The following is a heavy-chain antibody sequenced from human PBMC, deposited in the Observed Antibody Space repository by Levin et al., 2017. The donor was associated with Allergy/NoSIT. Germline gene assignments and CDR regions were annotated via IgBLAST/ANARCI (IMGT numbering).Heavy chain of an antibody. Sequence: GESLKISCRVSGFTFSSYAMSWVRQAPGKGLEWVSGISGSGSSTYHADSVKGRFTISRDNSKNTLYLQMNSLSAEDTAVYYCARYPSGWLPFDYWGQGTLVTVSS. CDR2: ISGSGSST. CDR3: ARYPSGWLPFDY. CDR1: GFTFSSYA. V-gene: IGHV3-23*01. J-gene: IGHJ4*02. D-gene: IGHD5-24*01.